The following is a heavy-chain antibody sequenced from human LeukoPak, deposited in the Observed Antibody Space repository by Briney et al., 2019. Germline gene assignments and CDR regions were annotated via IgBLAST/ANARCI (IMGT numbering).Heavy chain of an antibody. Sequence: SETLSLTCAVYGGSFSGYYWSCIRQHPGKGLEWIGSIYYLGSTYNNSSLQSRVTISVDTSKNQFSLQLSSVTAADTAVYYCAREFYYDSSGYSYFEHWGQGTLVTVSS. CDR2: IYYLGST. D-gene: IGHD3-22*01. CDR3: AREFYYDSSGYSYFEH. V-gene: IGHV4-34*11. J-gene: IGHJ4*02. CDR1: GGSFSGYY.